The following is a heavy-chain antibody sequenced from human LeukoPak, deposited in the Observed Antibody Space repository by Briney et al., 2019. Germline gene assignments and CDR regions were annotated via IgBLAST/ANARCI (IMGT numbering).Heavy chain of an antibody. J-gene: IGHJ4*02. CDR3: AREWYTFDY. V-gene: IGHV3-7*01. CDR1: GFTFSSYW. CDR2: IKQDGSEK. Sequence: GGSLRLSCAASGFTFSSYWISWVRQAPGKGLEWVANIKQDGSEKYYVDSVKGRFTISRDNAKNSLYLQMNSLRAEDTAVYYCAREWYTFDYWGQGTLVTVSS. D-gene: IGHD2-8*01.